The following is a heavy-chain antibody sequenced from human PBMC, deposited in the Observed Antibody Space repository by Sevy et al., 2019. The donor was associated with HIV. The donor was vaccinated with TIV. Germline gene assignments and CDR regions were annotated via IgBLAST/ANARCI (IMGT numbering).Heavy chain of an antibody. CDR2: LKHSGTT. V-gene: IGHV4-34*01. CDR3: AREGGDY. D-gene: IGHD3-16*01. J-gene: IGHJ4*02. Sequence: SETLSLTCAVYGGSFGTYFWSWIRQPPGKGLEWIGELKHSGTTNYNPSLKSRVTISLDTSRNQFSLKLRSVTAAETARNCCAREGGDYWGQGTLVTVSS. CDR1: GGSFGTYF.